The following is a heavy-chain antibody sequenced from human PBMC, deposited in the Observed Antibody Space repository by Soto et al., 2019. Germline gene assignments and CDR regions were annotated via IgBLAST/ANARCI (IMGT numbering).Heavy chain of an antibody. CDR1: GGTFNNYA. CDR3: AREVTVASYSFDF. CDR2: IIPIFNSA. V-gene: IGHV1-69*13. Sequence: SVKVSCKASGGTFNNYALSWVRQAPGQGLEWMGGIIPIFNSANYAQRFQGRVTITADDSTSTAYMELRSLRPDDTAVYYCAREVTVASYSFDFWGQGTLVTVSS. D-gene: IGHD5-12*01. J-gene: IGHJ4*02.